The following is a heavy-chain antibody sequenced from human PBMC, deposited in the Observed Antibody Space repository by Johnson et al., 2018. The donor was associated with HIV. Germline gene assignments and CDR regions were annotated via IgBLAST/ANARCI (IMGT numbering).Heavy chain of an antibody. J-gene: IGHJ3*02. CDR3: ATWAPDAFDI. CDR1: GFTFDDYA. V-gene: IGHV3-9*01. CDR2: ISWNSGSI. Sequence: VQLVESGGGLVQPGRSLRLSCAASGFTFDDYAMHWVRQAPGKGLEWVSGISWNSGSIGYADSVKGRFTISRDNAKNSLYLQMNSLRADDTAVYYCATWAPDAFDIWGQGTMVTVSS. D-gene: IGHD7-27*01.